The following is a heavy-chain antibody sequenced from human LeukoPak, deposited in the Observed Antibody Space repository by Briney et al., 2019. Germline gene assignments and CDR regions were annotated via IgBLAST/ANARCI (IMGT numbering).Heavy chain of an antibody. CDR1: GFTVSDKY. CDR2: IYSGSPT. Sequence: GGSLRLSCVVSGFTVSDKYMTWVRQAPGKGLEWGSVIYSGSPTFYADSVKGRFTISRDNSKNTLYLQMNSLRAEDTALYYCARVSGGDATYYFDYWGQGTLVTVSS. D-gene: IGHD3-10*01. J-gene: IGHJ4*02. CDR3: ARVSGGDATYYFDY. V-gene: IGHV3-53*01.